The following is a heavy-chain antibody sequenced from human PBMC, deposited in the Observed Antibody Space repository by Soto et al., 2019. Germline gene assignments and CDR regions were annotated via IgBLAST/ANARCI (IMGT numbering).Heavy chain of an antibody. J-gene: IGHJ6*02. CDR1: GGYINSGDHH. Sequence: QVQLQESGPGLVKPSQTLSPTCTVSGGYINSGDHHWTWIRQSPGKGLEWIGAIYYSASTYFNPSLVSRLRISIDTSKNQFPLELTSVTAADTAVYFCARDSRTPSGGMDVWGQGTTVTVSS. CDR2: IYYSAST. V-gene: IGHV4-30-4*01. CDR3: ARDSRTPSGGMDV.